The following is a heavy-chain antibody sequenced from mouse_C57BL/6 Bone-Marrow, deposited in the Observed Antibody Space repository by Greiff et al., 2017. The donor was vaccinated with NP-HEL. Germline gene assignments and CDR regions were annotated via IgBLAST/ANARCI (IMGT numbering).Heavy chain of an antibody. CDR1: GYSFTDYN. J-gene: IGHJ1*03. D-gene: IGHD1-1*01. CDR3: ASSGHYGSSYGYWYFDV. V-gene: IGHV1-39*01. Sequence: EVQLQQSGPELVKPGASVKISCKASGYSFTDYNMNWVKQSNGKSLEWIGVINPNYGTTSYNQKFKGKATLTVDQSSSTAYMQLNSLTSEDSAVYYCASSGHYGSSYGYWYFDVWGTGTTVTVSS. CDR2: INPNYGTT.